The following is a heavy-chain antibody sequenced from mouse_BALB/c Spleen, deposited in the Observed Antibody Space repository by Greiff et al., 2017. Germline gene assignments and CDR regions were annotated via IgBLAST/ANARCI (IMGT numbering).Heavy chain of an antibody. J-gene: IGHJ3*01. CDR2: IDPSDSYT. Sequence: QVQLQQPGAELVKPGASVKMSCKASGYTFTSYWMHWVKQRPGQGLEWIGVIDPSDSYTSYNQKFKGKATLTVDTSSSTAYMQLSSLTSEDSAVYYCTRDGGLRRWFAYWGQGTLVTVSA. CDR1: GYTFTSYW. CDR3: TRDGGLRRWFAY. D-gene: IGHD2-4*01. V-gene: IGHV1S127*01.